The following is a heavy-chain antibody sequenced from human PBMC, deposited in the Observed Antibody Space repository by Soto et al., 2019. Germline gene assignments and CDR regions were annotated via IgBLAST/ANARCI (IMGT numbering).Heavy chain of an antibody. CDR1: GYTFTNYA. J-gene: IGHJ4*02. CDR3: ARVSGYYLPDY. CDR2: INAGNGNT. D-gene: IGHD5-12*01. Sequence: QVQLVQSGAEEKKPGASVKVSCKASGYTFTNYAMHWVRQASGQRLEWMGWINAGNGNTKYSQKFQGRVTITRDTSASTAYMELSSLRSEDTAVYYCARVSGYYLPDYWGQGTLVTVSS. V-gene: IGHV1-3*05.